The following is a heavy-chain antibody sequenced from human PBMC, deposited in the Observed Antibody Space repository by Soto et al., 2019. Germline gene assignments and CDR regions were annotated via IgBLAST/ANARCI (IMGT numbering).Heavy chain of an antibody. V-gene: IGHV3-30*18. Sequence: GGSLRLSCAASGFTFSSYGMHWVRQAPGKGLEWVAVISYDGSNKYYADSVKGRFTISRDNSKNTLYLQMNSLRAEDTAVYYCAKGGDSSGYYYVGYDYWGQGTLVTVS. D-gene: IGHD3-22*01. CDR3: AKGGDSSGYYYVGYDY. J-gene: IGHJ4*02. CDR1: GFTFSSYG. CDR2: ISYDGSNK.